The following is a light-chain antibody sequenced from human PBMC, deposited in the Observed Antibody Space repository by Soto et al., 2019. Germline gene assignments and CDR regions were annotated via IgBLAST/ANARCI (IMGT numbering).Light chain of an antibody. CDR2: GAS. J-gene: IGKJ1*01. V-gene: IGKV3-20*01. Sequence: EVVLTQSPVTLSLSPGERATLSCRASQSFRGLLAWYQQKPGQAPRLLIYGASSRATGIPDRFSGTGSGTDFTLTISRLEPEDFAVYYCQQYDISPRTFGQGTKVDIK. CDR3: QQYDISPRT. CDR1: QSFRGL.